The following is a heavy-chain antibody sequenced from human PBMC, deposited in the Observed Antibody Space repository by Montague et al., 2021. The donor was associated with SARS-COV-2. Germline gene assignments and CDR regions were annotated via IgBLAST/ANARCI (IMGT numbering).Heavy chain of an antibody. V-gene: IGHV3-21*03. CDR2: VSYSSTYI. CDR3: VRDQSPMGFDY. CDR1: GFTLSNCN. J-gene: IGHJ4*02. Sequence: SLRLSCAASGFTLSNCNMHWIRQAPGKGLEWVSSVSYSSTYIYYADSVKGRFSISRDNAQNSLSLQMNNLRADDTAVYYCVRDQSPMGFDYWGQGTLVTVSS. D-gene: IGHD5-24*01.